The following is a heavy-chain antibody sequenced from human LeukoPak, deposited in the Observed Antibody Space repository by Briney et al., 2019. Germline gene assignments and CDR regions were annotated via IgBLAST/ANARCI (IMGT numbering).Heavy chain of an antibody. V-gene: IGHV4-38-2*02. CDR1: GFIFSHYD. D-gene: IGHD5-24*01. Sequence: GSLRLSCAASGFIFSHYDMSWIRQAPGKGLEWVGSIYHSGSTYYNPSLKSRVTISVDTSKNQFSLKLSSVTAADTAVYYCAREAIRGLFDYWGQGTLVTVSS. CDR2: IYHSGST. CDR3: AREAIRGLFDY. J-gene: IGHJ4*02.